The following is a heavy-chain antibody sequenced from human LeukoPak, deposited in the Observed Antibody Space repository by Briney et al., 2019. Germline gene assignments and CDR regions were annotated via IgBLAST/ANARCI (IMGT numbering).Heavy chain of an antibody. Sequence: PGGSLRLSCAASGFTFSNYEMNWVRQAPGKGLEWVANIKTDGSDMRYADSVRGRFTISRDDAKNSLYLQMNSLRAEDTAVYYCAREDTTDYYDSTGYYYDAFDIWGQGTMVTVSS. J-gene: IGHJ3*02. CDR3: AREDTTDYYDSTGYYYDAFDI. CDR1: GFTFSNYE. V-gene: IGHV3-7*01. D-gene: IGHD3-22*01. CDR2: IKTDGSDM.